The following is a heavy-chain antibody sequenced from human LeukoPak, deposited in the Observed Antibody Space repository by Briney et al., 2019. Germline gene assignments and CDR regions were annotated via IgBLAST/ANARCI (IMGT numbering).Heavy chain of an antibody. D-gene: IGHD4-11*01. CDR1: GFTVSSNY. Sequence: GGSLRLSCAASGFTVSSNYMSWVRQAPGKGLEWVSVIYSGGSTYYSDSVKGRFTISRDNSKNTLYLQMNSLRAEDTAVYDCAIAGTTGDFDYWGQGTLVTVSS. J-gene: IGHJ4*02. CDR2: IYSGGST. CDR3: AIAGTTGDFDY. V-gene: IGHV3-53*01.